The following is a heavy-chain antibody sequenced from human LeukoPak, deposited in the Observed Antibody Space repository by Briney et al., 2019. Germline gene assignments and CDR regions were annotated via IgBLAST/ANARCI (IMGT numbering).Heavy chain of an antibody. CDR1: GGSISSGGYY. V-gene: IGHV4-31*03. D-gene: IGHD3-9*01. Sequence: PSQNLSLTCTISGGSISSGGYYWSWIRQHPGKGLEWIGYIYYSGSTYYNPSLKIRVTITIDTSKNQCSLKLSSMTAADTAVDDYARGNDILTAADYWGQGTLVTVSS. J-gene: IGHJ4*02. CDR2: IYYSGST. CDR3: ARGNDILTAADY.